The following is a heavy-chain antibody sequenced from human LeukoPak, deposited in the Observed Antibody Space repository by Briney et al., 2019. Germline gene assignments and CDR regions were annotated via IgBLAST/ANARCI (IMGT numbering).Heavy chain of an antibody. V-gene: IGHV1-8*01. Sequence: ASVKVSCKASGYTFTSYDINWVRQATGQGLEWMGWMNPNSGNTGYAQKFQGKVTMTRNTSISTAYMELSSLRSEDTAVYYCARGLVVMTSLYDYWGQGTLVTVSS. CDR1: GYTFTSYD. D-gene: IGHD3-22*01. J-gene: IGHJ4*02. CDR3: ARGLVVMTSLYDY. CDR2: MNPNSGNT.